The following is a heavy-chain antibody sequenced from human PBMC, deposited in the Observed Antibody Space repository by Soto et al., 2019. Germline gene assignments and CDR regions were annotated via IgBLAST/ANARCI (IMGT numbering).Heavy chain of an antibody. D-gene: IGHD3-10*01. CDR1: GGTFSSYA. J-gene: IGHJ4*02. V-gene: IGHV1-69*13. Sequence: SVKVSCKASGGTFSSYAISWVRQAPGQGLEWMGGIIPIFGTANYAQKFQGRVTITADESTSTAYMELSSLRSEDTAVYYCARVPEAGSSGPGEYYFDYWGQGTLVTVS. CDR2: IIPIFGTA. CDR3: ARVPEAGSSGPGEYYFDY.